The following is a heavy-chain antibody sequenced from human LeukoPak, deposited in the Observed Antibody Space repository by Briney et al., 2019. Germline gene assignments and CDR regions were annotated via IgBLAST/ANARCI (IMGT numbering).Heavy chain of an antibody. D-gene: IGHD6-25*01. CDR3: ARDLGGDWYFDL. CDR2: ISSSSSYI. Sequence: PGGSLRLSCAASGFTLNYYDVNWVRQAPGKGLEWVSSISSSSSYIYYADSVKGRFTISRDNAKNSLYLQMNSLRAEDTAVYYCARDLGGDWYFDLWGRGTLVTVSS. J-gene: IGHJ2*01. V-gene: IGHV3-21*01. CDR1: GFTLNYYD.